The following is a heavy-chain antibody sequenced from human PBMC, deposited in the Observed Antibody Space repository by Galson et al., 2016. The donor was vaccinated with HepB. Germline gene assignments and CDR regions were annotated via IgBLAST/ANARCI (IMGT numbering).Heavy chain of an antibody. J-gene: IGHJ4*02. CDR2: IIADGSRA. V-gene: IGHV3-74*01. Sequence: SMILSCAASGCTFSNYWTHWVRQPPRKGLMWVSRIIADGSRAGYADSVKGRFTISRDNTKNTLFLQMNSLGAEDAAVYYCATMGPHYYDRSGLRQVDSWGQGTLVTVSS. CDR3: ATMGPHYYDRSGLRQVDS. D-gene: IGHD3-22*01. CDR1: GCTFSNYW.